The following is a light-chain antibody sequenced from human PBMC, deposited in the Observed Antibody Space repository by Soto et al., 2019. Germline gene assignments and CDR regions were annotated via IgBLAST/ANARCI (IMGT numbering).Light chain of an antibody. CDR2: KAS. Sequence: DIQMTHSPSILSASVGDRVTITFRASQSIDTWLAWHQQKPGKAPKPLISKASNLESGVPSRLSGSGSGTEFTLTISSLQPDDFATYYCQQYNTYRAFGQGTKVDIK. J-gene: IGKJ1*01. CDR1: QSIDTW. V-gene: IGKV1-5*03. CDR3: QQYNTYRA.